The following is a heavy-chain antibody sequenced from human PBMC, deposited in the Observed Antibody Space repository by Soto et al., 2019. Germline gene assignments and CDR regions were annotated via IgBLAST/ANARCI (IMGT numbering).Heavy chain of an antibody. V-gene: IGHV3-48*02. Sequence: GGGLKRSCGTSGFSLAHYPMNWVRQTPGKGLEWISYSSPRGDTIYYADSVEGRFTISRDNARNSLSLHMSSLRDEDSALYYCAKGPHTNVGWPYYFESWGQGVPVPVSS. CDR3: AKGPHTNVGWPYYFES. CDR2: SSPRGDTI. J-gene: IGHJ4*02. D-gene: IGHD6-19*01. CDR1: GFSLAHYP.